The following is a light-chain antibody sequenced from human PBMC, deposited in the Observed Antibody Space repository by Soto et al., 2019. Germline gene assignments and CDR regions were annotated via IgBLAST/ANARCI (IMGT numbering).Light chain of an antibody. CDR2: EAS. Sequence: CRASQSVSSYLAWYQQTPGQAPRLLIYEASNRATGIPARFSFSAHRTDYALTLRCRHSEYAALYFCQEPSNSPGTFGQGTKVDI. J-gene: IGKJ1*01. CDR1: QSVSSY. V-gene: IGKV3-11*01. CDR3: QEPSNSPGT.